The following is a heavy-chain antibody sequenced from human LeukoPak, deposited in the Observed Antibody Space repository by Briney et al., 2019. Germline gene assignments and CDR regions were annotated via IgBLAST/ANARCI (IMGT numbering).Heavy chain of an antibody. Sequence: SGGSLRLSCAASGFTFSSYGMSWVRQAPGKGLEWVSGIIGGGGSTYYADSVKGRFTISGDNSRNTLYLQMNSLRAEDTAVYYCAKEHYYDSSGYYDYWGQGTLVTVSS. J-gene: IGHJ4*02. CDR1: GFTFSSYG. CDR2: IIGGGGST. CDR3: AKEHYYDSSGYYDY. D-gene: IGHD3-22*01. V-gene: IGHV3-23*01.